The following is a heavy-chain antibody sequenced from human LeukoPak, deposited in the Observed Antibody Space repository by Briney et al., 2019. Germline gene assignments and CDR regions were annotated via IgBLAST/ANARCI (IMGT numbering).Heavy chain of an antibody. CDR3: ATAFDYYDRSGYNRPYYFDY. D-gene: IGHD3-22*01. CDR1: GGSISTYY. V-gene: IGHV4-59*08. Sequence: NPSETLSLTCTISGGSISTYYWSWIRQPPGKGLEWIGYIYYSGDTKCNPSLKSRVTLSVDTSKNQFSLKLTSVTAADTAVYYCATAFDYYDRSGYNRPYYFDYWGQGTLVTVSS. CDR2: IYYSGDT. J-gene: IGHJ4*02.